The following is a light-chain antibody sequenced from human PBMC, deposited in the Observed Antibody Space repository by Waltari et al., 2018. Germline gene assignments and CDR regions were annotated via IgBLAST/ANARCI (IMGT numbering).Light chain of an antibody. CDR1: QDISSW. CDR2: AAS. V-gene: IGKV1-12*01. CDR3: QQANSFPPA. J-gene: IGKJ1*01. Sequence: DIQMTQSPSSVSASVGDRVTITCRGSQDISSWLGWYQQKPGKAPKLLIFAASNLQSGVPSRFSGSGCGTDFTFTISSLQPEDFATYYCQQANSFPPAFGQGTKVEIK.